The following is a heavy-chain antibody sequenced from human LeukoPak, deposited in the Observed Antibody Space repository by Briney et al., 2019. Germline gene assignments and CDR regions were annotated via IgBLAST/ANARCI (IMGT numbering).Heavy chain of an antibody. J-gene: IGHJ6*03. D-gene: IGHD3-10*01. CDR3: ASSRGADPYYGSGSKHYYYYYMDV. CDR2: INPNSGGT. CDR1: GYTFTGYY. V-gene: IGHV1-2*02. Sequence: GASVKVSCKASGYTFTGYYMHWVRQAPGQRLEWMGWINPNSGGTNYAQKFQGRVTMTRDTSISTAYMELSSLRSEDTAVYYCASSRGADPYYGSGSKHYYYYYMDVWGKGTTVTISS.